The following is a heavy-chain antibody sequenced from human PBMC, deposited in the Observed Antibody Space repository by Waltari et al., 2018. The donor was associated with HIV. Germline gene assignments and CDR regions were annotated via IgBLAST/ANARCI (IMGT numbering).Heavy chain of an antibody. J-gene: IGHJ2*01. D-gene: IGHD4-17*01. CDR2: INHNRVA. CDR1: GGSFSGYY. Sequence: QVQLQQWGSGLLKPSETLYRTCAVYGGSFSGYYWSWIRQPPGKGLEWIGEINHNRVANYNPSLKKRVIMSVDISKNQFSLKLDSVTAADTALYYCARGPRPSTVNAPGWYFDLWGRGTLVIVSS. CDR3: ARGPRPSTVNAPGWYFDL. V-gene: IGHV4-34*02.